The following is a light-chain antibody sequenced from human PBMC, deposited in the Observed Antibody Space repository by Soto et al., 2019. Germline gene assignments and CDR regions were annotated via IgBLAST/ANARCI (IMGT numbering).Light chain of an antibody. CDR3: HQYKSWKPIT. V-gene: IGKV3-15*01. CDR2: DTS. J-gene: IGKJ5*01. CDR1: QSVGSS. Sequence: DIVLTQSPDTLSVSPGERATLSCRASQSVGSSLAWYQQKPGQAPRLLIYDTSTRANGIPARFSGSGSGTAFTLTITSLQSEDFAVYYCHQYKSWKPITFGQGTRLEIK.